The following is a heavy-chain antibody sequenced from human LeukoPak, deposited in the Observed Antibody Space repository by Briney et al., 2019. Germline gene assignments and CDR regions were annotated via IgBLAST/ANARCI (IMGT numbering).Heavy chain of an antibody. Sequence: ASVKVSCKTSGGTFNNSAISWVRQAPGQGLEWLGGIMPLFGTAGYAQKFQGRVTITKGESTRTVYLELTSLTSHDTAVHYCARDVHGDYGSGWFDPWGQGTLVSLSS. CDR2: IMPLFGTA. J-gene: IGHJ5*02. V-gene: IGHV1-69*05. CDR1: GGTFNNSA. D-gene: IGHD4-17*01. CDR3: ARDVHGDYGSGWFDP.